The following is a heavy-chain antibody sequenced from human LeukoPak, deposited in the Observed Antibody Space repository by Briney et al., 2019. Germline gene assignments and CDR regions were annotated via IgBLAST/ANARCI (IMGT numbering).Heavy chain of an antibody. CDR2: FDPEDGET. CDR1: GYTLTELS. CDR3: ATGTVVTTVTTWYGMDV. Sequence: SVKVSCKVSGYTLTELSMHWVRQAPGKGLEWMGGFDPEDGETIYAQKFQGRVTMTEDTSTDTAHMELSSLRSEDTAVYYCATGTVVTTVTTWYGMDVWGQGTTVTVSS. D-gene: IGHD4-17*01. V-gene: IGHV1-24*01. J-gene: IGHJ6*02.